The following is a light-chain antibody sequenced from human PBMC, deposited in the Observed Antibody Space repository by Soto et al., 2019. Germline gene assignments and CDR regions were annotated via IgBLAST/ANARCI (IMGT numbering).Light chain of an antibody. CDR2: EAS. CDR3: QHYNSYSEA. Sequence: DIQMAQSPSSLSASVGDKVTITCRASQGISSWLAWYQQKPGKAPKLLIYEASTLKSGVPSRFSGSGSGTEFTLTISSLQPDDFATYYCQHYNSYSEAFGQGTKVDIK. V-gene: IGKV1-5*03. CDR1: QGISSW. J-gene: IGKJ1*01.